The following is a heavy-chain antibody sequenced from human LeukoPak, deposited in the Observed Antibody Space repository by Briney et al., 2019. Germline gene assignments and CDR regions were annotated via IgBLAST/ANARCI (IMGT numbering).Heavy chain of an antibody. CDR1: GGSVSSGSYY. D-gene: IGHD5-24*01. CDR2: IYYSGST. V-gene: IGHV4-61*01. J-gene: IGHJ4*02. Sequence: SETLSLTCTVSGGSVSSGSYYWSWIRQPPGKGLEWIGYIYYSGSTNYNPSLKSRVTISVDTSKNQFSLKLSSVTAADTAVYYCAREGDGYNIDYWGQGTLVTVSS. CDR3: AREGDGYNIDY.